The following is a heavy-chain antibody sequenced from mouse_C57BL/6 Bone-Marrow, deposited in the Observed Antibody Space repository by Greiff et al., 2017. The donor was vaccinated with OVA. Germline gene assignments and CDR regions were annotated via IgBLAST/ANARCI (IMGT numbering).Heavy chain of an antibody. CDR1: GFTFTDYY. Sequence: EVKLMESGGGLVQPGGSLSLSCAASGFTFTDYYMSWVRQPPGKALEWLGFIRNKANGYTTEYSASVKGRFTISRDNSQSILYLQMNALRAEDSATYYCARYHYGSSYYYAMDYWGQGTSVTVSS. CDR3: ARYHYGSSYYYAMDY. CDR2: IRNKANGYTT. D-gene: IGHD1-1*01. J-gene: IGHJ4*01. V-gene: IGHV7-3*01.